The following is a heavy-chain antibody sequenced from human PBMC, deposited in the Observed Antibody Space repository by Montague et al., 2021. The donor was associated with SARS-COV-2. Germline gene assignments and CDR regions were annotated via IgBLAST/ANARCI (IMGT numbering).Heavy chain of an antibody. Sequence: SETLSLTCDVYGDSISGYYWSWIRQPAGKGLEWIGRIYTSGRTNYNPSLRSRINMSLDTSKSRFSLNLTSVTAADTAVYYCAGPDWLKHWGQGALVTVSS. D-gene: IGHD3-9*01. CDR2: IYTSGRT. J-gene: IGHJ1*01. V-gene: IGHV4-59*10. CDR3: AGPDWLKH. CDR1: GDSISGYY.